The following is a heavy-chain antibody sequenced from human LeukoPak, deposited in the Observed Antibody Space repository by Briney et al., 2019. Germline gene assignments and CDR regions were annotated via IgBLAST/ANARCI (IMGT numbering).Heavy chain of an antibody. CDR2: INTDGSST. CDR3: ASPGTTVTTTNAFDI. Sequence: PGGSLRLSCAASGFTFRSYTMHWVRQAPGKGLEWVSRINTDGSSTSYADSVKGRFTISRDNAKNTLYLQMNSLRAEDTAVYYCASPGTTVTTTNAFDIWGQGTMVTVSS. D-gene: IGHD4-17*01. J-gene: IGHJ3*02. CDR1: GFTFRSYT. V-gene: IGHV3-74*01.